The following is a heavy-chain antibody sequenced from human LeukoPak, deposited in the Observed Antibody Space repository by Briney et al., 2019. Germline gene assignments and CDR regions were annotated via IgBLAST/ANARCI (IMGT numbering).Heavy chain of an antibody. D-gene: IGHD3-22*01. CDR1: GDSVSRSDSY. CDR2: IYYSGRT. CDR3: ARRLYYDGSGYLE. Sequence: SETLSLTCSVSGDSVSRSDSYWDWIRQPPGKGLEWIETIYYSGRTYYSPSLKSRVTMSVDPSNNQFSLNLRSVTAADTALYYCARRLYYDGSGYLEWGQGTLLSVSS. V-gene: IGHV4-39*01. J-gene: IGHJ1*01.